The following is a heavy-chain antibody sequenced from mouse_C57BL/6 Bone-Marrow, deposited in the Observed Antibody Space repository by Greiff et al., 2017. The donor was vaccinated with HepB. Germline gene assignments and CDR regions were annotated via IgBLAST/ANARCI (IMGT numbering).Heavy chain of an antibody. V-gene: IGHV1-52*01. CDR2: IDPSDSET. CDR3: ARTPLYYGSSNWYFDV. Sequence: QVQLQQPGAELVRPGSSVKLSCKASGYTFTSYWMHWVKQRPIQGLEWIGNIDPSDSETHYNQKFKDKATLTVDKSSSTAYMQLSSLTSEDSAVYYCARTPLYYGSSNWYFDVWGTGTTVTVSS. D-gene: IGHD1-1*01. CDR1: GYTFTSYW. J-gene: IGHJ1*03.